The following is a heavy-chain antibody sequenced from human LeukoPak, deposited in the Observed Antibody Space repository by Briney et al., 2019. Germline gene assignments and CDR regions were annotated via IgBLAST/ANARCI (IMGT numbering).Heavy chain of an antibody. CDR2: ISGSGGST. J-gene: IGHJ3*02. Sequence: PGGVLRLSCAASGFTFSSYAMSWVRQAPGKGLEWVSAISGSGGSTYYADSVKGRFTISRDNSKNTLYLQMNSLRAEDTAVYYCAKAKIYDSSGYYSDPFAFDIWGQGTMVTVSS. V-gene: IGHV3-23*01. CDR3: AKAKIYDSSGYYSDPFAFDI. D-gene: IGHD3-22*01. CDR1: GFTFSSYA.